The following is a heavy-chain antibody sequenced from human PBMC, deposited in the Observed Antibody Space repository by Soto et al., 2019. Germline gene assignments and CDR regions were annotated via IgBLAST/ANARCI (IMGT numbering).Heavy chain of an antibody. V-gene: IGHV3-23*01. Sequence: HPWGSLRLSCAVSGFICSSYDMSWVRQAPGKGLEWVSTILVGGSTHYEDSVKGRFTISRDTSKNTVYLQMNSLRAEDTAVYYCAKGDAFRASYFDYWGKGNLVTVSS. CDR2: ILVGGST. CDR3: AKGDAFRASYFDY. CDR1: GFICSSYD. J-gene: IGHJ4*02.